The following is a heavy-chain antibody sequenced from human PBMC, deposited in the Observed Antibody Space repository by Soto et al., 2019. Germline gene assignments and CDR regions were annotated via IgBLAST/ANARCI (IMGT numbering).Heavy chain of an antibody. CDR3: ARGTFYYDSSGHYAPKY. V-gene: IGHV3-33*01. Sequence: PGGSLRLSCAASGFSFSSYGMHWVRQAPGKGLEWEAVISYDGSNKYYADSVKGRFTISRDNSMDTLYLQMNGLRAEDTAVYYCARGTFYYDSSGHYAPKYWGQGTLVTVSS. J-gene: IGHJ4*02. CDR2: ISYDGSNK. D-gene: IGHD3-22*01. CDR1: GFSFSSYG.